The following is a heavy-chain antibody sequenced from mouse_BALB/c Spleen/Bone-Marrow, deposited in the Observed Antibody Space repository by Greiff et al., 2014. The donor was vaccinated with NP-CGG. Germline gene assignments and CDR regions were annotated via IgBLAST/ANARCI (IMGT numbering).Heavy chain of an antibody. Sequence: VQLQQSGAELVKPGASVKLSCTASGFKIKDTYMHWGKQRPEQGLEWIGRIEPANGNTKYDPKFQGKTTITADTSSNTAYLQLNSLTSEDTAVYYCAQGYDWAMDYWGQGTSVTVSS. CDR3: AQGYDWAMDY. J-gene: IGHJ4*01. D-gene: IGHD2-14*01. CDR1: GFKIKDTY. CDR2: IEPANGNT. V-gene: IGHV14-3*02.